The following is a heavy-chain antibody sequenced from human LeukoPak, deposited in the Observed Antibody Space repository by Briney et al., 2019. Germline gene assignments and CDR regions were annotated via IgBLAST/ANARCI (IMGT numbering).Heavy chain of an antibody. Sequence: ASVKVFCKASGYIFSNYDINWVRQAPGHGLEWMGWMNPNSGRRVYAQKFQGRVTVTRNSSINTAYMELTSLRSDDRAVYYCARGLRSDYWGQGTLVTVSS. J-gene: IGHJ4*02. CDR2: MNPNSGRR. V-gene: IGHV1-8*01. D-gene: IGHD3-16*02. CDR3: ARGLRSDY. CDR1: GYIFSNYD.